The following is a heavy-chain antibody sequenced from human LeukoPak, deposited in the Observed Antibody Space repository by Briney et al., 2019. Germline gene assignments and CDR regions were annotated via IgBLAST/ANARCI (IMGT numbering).Heavy chain of an antibody. J-gene: IGHJ4*02. CDR1: GFTLSTYP. Sequence: PGRSLRLSCAASGFTLSTYPMSWVRQAPGKGLEWVSGMSGSGGSTYYADFVKGRFTISRDNSKNTLYLQMNTLRAEDTAVYYCAKDSLPSYGGYFDFWGQGTLVTVSS. CDR2: MSGSGGST. CDR3: AKDSLPSYGGYFDF. D-gene: IGHD3-16*01. V-gene: IGHV3-23*01.